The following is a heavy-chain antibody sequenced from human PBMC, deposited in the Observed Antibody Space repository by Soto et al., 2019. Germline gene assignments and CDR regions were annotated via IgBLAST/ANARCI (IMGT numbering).Heavy chain of an antibody. D-gene: IGHD5-12*01. J-gene: IGHJ4*02. Sequence: PGGSLRLSCAASGFTFSSYAMSWVRQAPGKGLEWVSAISGSGGSTYYADSVKGRFTISRDNSKNTLYLQMNSLRAEDTAVYYRAKDQLKRWLQFLDYWGQGTLVTVSS. CDR3: AKDQLKRWLQFLDY. V-gene: IGHV3-23*01. CDR2: ISGSGGST. CDR1: GFTFSSYA.